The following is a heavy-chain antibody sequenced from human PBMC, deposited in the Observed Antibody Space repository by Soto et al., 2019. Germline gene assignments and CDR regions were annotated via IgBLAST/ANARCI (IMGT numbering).Heavy chain of an antibody. CDR1: GFTFSSYA. Sequence: EVQLLESGGGLVQPGGSLRLSCAASGFTFSSYAMSWVRQAPGKGLEWVSAISGSGGSTYYADSVKGRFTISRDNSKNTLYLQMNSLRAEDTAVYYCVKRGDYDYGSGSYPDWYFDLWGRGTLVTVSS. V-gene: IGHV3-23*01. J-gene: IGHJ2*01. CDR3: VKRGDYDYGSGSYPDWYFDL. D-gene: IGHD3-10*01. CDR2: ISGSGGST.